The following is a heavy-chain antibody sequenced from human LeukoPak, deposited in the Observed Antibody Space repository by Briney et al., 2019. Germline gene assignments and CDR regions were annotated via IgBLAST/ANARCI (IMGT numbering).Heavy chain of an antibody. V-gene: IGHV4-30-2*01. J-gene: IGHJ5*02. D-gene: IGHD3-16*01. CDR1: GDSITSGGYS. Sequence: SQTLSLTCAVSGDSITSGGYSWSWIRQPPGKGLEWIGHIYHSGSTLYNSSLKSRVAISVDMSKNQFSLNLHSVTAADTAIYYCARRGTNFWFDPWGQGILVTVSS. CDR2: IYHSGST. CDR3: ARRGTNFWFDP.